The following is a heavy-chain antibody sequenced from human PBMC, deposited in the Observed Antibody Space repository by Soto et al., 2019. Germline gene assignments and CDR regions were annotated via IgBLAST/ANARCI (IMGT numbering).Heavy chain of an antibody. J-gene: IGHJ4*02. CDR1: GGPISTSPYY. D-gene: IGHD1-26*01. CDR3: GSSSQGVSYD. Sequence: SEPLSLTCSVSGGPISTSPYYWGWVRQSPGKGLEWIGSMTYGGGTAYYNPSLKSRVTISVDTAKNQFSLTLSSVTAADTAVDYCGSSSQGVSYDWGQGSELTVTS. V-gene: IGHV4-39*01. CDR2: MTYGGGTA.